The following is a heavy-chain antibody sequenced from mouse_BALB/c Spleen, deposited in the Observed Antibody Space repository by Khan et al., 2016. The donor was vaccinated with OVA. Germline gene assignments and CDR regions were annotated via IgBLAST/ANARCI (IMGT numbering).Heavy chain of an antibody. Sequence: EVELVESGGGLVKPGGSLKLSCAASGFTFSNYAMSWVRQTPEKRLEWVASISSGGDTYYPDSVKGRFTFSRDDARNILYLQMSSLRSEDTAMYYCARRDYYVSNYFDYWGQGTTLTVS. V-gene: IGHV5-6-5*01. D-gene: IGHD1-1*01. CDR1: GFTFSNYA. J-gene: IGHJ2*01. CDR3: ARRDYYVSNYFDY. CDR2: ISSGGDT.